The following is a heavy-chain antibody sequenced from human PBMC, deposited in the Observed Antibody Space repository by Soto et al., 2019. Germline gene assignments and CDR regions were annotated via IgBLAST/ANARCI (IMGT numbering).Heavy chain of an antibody. CDR3: RRDLLGVSAFDI. J-gene: IGHJ3*02. CDR2: IRRKASGGTA. Sequence: EVQLVESGGDLVQPGRSLRLSCTTSGFTFGAYAVSWLRQAPGKGLEWVSFIRRKASGGTAEYAASVKGRFTISRDDSKSIAYLQMNSLKTEDTAVYYCRRDLLGVSAFDIWGQGTMVNVSS. D-gene: IGHD3-16*01. V-gene: IGHV3-49*03. CDR1: GFTFGAYA.